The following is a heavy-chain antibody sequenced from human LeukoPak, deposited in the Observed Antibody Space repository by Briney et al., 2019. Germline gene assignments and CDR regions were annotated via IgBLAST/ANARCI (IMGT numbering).Heavy chain of an antibody. CDR3: ARQYYDRTGYYYFDY. CDR2: MCYSGST. V-gene: IGHV4-39*01. Sequence: SETLSLTCTVSGGSITGSTYYWGWIRQPPGKGLEWVGSMCYSGSTFYNPSLKSRVTIPVDTSKNQFSLRLSSVTAADTAVYYCARQYYDRTGYYYFDYWGQGTLVTVSS. CDR1: GGSITGSTYY. D-gene: IGHD3-22*01. J-gene: IGHJ4*02.